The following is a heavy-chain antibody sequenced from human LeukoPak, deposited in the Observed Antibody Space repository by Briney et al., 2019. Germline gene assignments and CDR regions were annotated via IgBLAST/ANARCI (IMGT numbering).Heavy chain of an antibody. Sequence: PGGSLRLSCAASGFFVSNNYMSWVRQAPGKGLEWVSVIYSGGDTYYADSVKGRFTISRDNSKNTLYLQMNSLRAEDTAVYYCAIQGGDGDYDWGQGTLVTVSS. CDR2: IYSGGDT. J-gene: IGHJ4*02. V-gene: IGHV3-53*01. CDR1: GFFVSNNY. D-gene: IGHD4-17*01. CDR3: AIQGGDGDYD.